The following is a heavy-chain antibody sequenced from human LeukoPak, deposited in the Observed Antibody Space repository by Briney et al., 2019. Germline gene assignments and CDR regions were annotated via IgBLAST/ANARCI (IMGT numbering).Heavy chain of an antibody. D-gene: IGHD3-10*01. CDR1: GGTFSSYA. CDR3: ARGDTMVRGAPDY. V-gene: IGHV1-69*13. J-gene: IGHJ4*02. CDR2: IIPIFGTA. Sequence: ASVKVSCKASGGTFSSYAISWVRQAPGQGLEWMGGIIPIFGTANYAQKFQGRVTITADESTSTAYMELSSLRSEDTAVYYCARGDTMVRGAPDYWGQGTLVTVSS.